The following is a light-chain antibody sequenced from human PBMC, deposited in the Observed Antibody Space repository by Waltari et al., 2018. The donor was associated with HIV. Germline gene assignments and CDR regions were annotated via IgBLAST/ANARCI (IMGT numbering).Light chain of an antibody. CDR3: QQSETYPIT. CDR2: GAS. Sequence: DIQLTQSPSSPSPAVGARVTITSRANVAIRDYLVWYQQKPGTAPKLLIYGASTLQRGVPSRFSGSGSGTDFILTINSLQPEDFGTYYCQQSETYPITFGQGTRLEIK. J-gene: IGKJ5*01. V-gene: IGKV1-9*01. CDR1: VAIRDY.